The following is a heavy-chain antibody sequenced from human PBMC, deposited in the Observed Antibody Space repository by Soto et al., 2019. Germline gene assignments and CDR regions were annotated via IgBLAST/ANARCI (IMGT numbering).Heavy chain of an antibody. CDR1: GGSISSYY. Sequence: QVQLQESGPGLVKPSETLYLTCTVSGGSISSYYWSWIRQPPGKGLEWIGYIYYSGSTNYNPSLKSRVTISVDPYKNQFSLKLSSVTAAGTAVYYCARFNWYFDLWGRGTLVTVSS. V-gene: IGHV4-59*08. J-gene: IGHJ2*01. CDR3: ARFNWYFDL. CDR2: IYYSGST.